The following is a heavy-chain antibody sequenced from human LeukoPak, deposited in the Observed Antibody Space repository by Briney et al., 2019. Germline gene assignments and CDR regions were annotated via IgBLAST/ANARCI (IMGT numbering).Heavy chain of an antibody. CDR1: GGSISSGDYY. CDR2: IYYSGST. J-gene: IGHJ5*02. Sequence: PSETLSLTCTVSGGSISSGDYYWSWIRQPPGKGLEWIEYIYYSGSTYYNPSLKSRVTISVDKSKNQFSLKLSSMTAADPAVYYCAGGVWTEAAGNRWFDPWGQGTLVTVSS. CDR3: AGGVWTEAAGNRWFDP. D-gene: IGHD6-13*01. V-gene: IGHV4-30-4*01.